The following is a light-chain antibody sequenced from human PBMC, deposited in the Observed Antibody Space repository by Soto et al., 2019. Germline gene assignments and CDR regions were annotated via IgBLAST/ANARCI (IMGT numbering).Light chain of an antibody. CDR3: QSYDSSLSGWL. CDR1: SSNIGAGYN. V-gene: IGLV1-40*01. CDR2: GDS. Sequence: QLVLTQPPSVSGAPGQRVTISCTGSSSNIGAGYNVHWYQQVPGTAPKLLIYGDSNRPSGVPDRFSGSKSGTSASLAITGRQAEDEADYYCQSYDSSLSGWLFGGGTKVTVL. J-gene: IGLJ3*02.